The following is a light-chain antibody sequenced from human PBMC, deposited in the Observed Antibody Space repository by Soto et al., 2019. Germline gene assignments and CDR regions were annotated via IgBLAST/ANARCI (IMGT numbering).Light chain of an antibody. CDR3: CSYAGDPYV. V-gene: IGLV2-11*01. Sequence: QSVLTQPLSVSGSPGQTVTISCTGTSRDVGGYNFVSWYQQYPGKAPSLLIYDVNQRPPGVPGRFSGSKSGNTASLTISGLQAEDEADYYCCSYAGDPYVFGNGTKVTVL. J-gene: IGLJ1*01. CDR2: DVN. CDR1: SRDVGGYNF.